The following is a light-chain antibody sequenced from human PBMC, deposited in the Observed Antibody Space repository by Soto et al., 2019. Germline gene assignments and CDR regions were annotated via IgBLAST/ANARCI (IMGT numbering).Light chain of an antibody. V-gene: IGLV2-14*01. CDR2: EVS. Sequence: QSALTQPASVSVSPGQSITISCTGTSRDVGGYKYVSWYQQHPDKAPKLIIFEVSNRPSGISSRFSGSKSGNTASLTISGLQAEDEADYYCGSYTSSSTSVIFGRGTKVTVL. J-gene: IGLJ2*01. CDR1: SRDVGGYKY. CDR3: GSYTSSSTSVI.